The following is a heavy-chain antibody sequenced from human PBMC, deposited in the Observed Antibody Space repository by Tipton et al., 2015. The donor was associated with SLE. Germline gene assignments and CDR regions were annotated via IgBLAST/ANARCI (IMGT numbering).Heavy chain of an antibody. J-gene: IGHJ6*02. V-gene: IGHV3-53*04. Sequence: SLRLSCAASGFSVSSNYMNWVRQAPGKGLEWVSIIYSGGSTYYADSVKDRFTISRHNSKNTLYLQMNSLRAEDTAVYYCAGDYFYFYGLDVWGQGTTVTVSS. CDR1: GFSVSSNY. CDR3: AGDYFYFYGLDV. CDR2: IYSGGST.